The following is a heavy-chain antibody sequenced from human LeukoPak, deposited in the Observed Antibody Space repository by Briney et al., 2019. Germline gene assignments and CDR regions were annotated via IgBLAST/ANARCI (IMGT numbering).Heavy chain of an antibody. CDR2: ISAYNGNT. D-gene: IGHD6-19*01. Sequence: HGASVKVSCKASGGTFSSYAISWVRQAPGQGLEWMGWISAYNGNTNYAQRLQGRVTMTTDTSTSTAYMELRSLRSDDTAVYYCARVDVIAVAGSTDFDYWGQGTLVTVSS. V-gene: IGHV1-18*01. CDR1: GGTFSSYA. J-gene: IGHJ4*02. CDR3: ARVDVIAVAGSTDFDY.